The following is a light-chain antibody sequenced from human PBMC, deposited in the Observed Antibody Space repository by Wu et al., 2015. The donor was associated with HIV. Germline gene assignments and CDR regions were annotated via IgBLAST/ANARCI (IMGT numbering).Light chain of an antibody. Sequence: EIVLTQSPGTLSLSPGERATLSCRASQSVGTYLAWYQHKPGQAPRLLIYAASTRATGIPDRFSGSGSGTDFTLTISRLEPEDFAVYYCQQYRSLPRTFGQGTKVEIK. CDR3: QQYRSLPRT. V-gene: IGKV3-20*01. CDR2: AAS. J-gene: IGKJ1*01. CDR1: QSVGTY.